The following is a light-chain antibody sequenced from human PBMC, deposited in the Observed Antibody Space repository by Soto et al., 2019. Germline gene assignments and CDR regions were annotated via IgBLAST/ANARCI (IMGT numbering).Light chain of an antibody. CDR1: QSVSSSY. J-gene: IGKJ1*01. CDR3: QQYVRSPRVT. V-gene: IGKV3-20*01. CDR2: GAS. Sequence: EIVLTQSPGTLSLSPGERATLSCRASQSVSSSYLAWYQQKPGQAPRLLIYGASSRATGIPYRFSGSGSGTYFTLTISRLEPEYFAVYSCQQYVRSPRVTFGQGTKVEIK.